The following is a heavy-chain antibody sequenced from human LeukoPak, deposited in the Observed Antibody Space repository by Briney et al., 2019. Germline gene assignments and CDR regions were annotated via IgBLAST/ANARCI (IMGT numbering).Heavy chain of an antibody. Sequence: PGGSLRLSCAASGFTFSSYWMSWVRQAPGKGLEWVANIKQDGSEKYYVDSVKGRFTISRDNAKNSLYLQMNSLRAEDTAVYYCARDVGYYDSSGYYLGDDYWGQGTLVTVSS. D-gene: IGHD3-22*01. CDR2: IKQDGSEK. CDR1: GFTFSSYW. V-gene: IGHV3-7*01. J-gene: IGHJ4*02. CDR3: ARDVGYYDSSGYYLGDDY.